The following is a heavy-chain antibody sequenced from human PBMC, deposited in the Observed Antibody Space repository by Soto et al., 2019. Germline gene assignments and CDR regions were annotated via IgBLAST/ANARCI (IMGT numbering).Heavy chain of an antibody. CDR3: ARGGHVVVVAAALDY. Sequence: QVQLMQSGAEVKKPGASVKVSCKASGDTFTDYYIHWVRQAPGQGLEWMGTVNPSGGHTTYAQHFLGRVPXTXAXSXXTLYMELTSRRSADTAVYYCARGGHVVVVAAALDYWGQGTLVTVSS. D-gene: IGHD2-21*02. CDR2: VNPSGGHT. V-gene: IGHV1-46*01. CDR1: GDTFTDYY. J-gene: IGHJ4*02.